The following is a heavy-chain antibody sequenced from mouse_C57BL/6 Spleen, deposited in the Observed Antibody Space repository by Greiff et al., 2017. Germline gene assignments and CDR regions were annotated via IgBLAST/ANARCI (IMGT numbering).Heavy chain of an antibody. CDR1: GFTFSSYA. CDR2: ISDGGSYT. J-gene: IGHJ2*01. D-gene: IGHD1-1*01. Sequence: EVKLMESGGGLVKPGGSLKLSCAASGFTFSSYAMSWVRQTPEKRLEWVATISDGGSYTYYPDNVKGRFTISRDNAKNTRYLQMSHLKSEDTAMYYCARDRDYYGSYYFDYWGQGTTLTVSS. CDR3: ARDRDYYGSYYFDY. V-gene: IGHV5-4*01.